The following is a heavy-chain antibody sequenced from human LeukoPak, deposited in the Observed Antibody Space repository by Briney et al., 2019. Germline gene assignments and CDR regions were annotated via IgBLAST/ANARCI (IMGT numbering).Heavy chain of an antibody. CDR1: GFTFSSYA. J-gene: IGHJ4*02. V-gene: IGHV3-30*04. Sequence: GGSLRLSCAASGFTFSSYAMHWVRQAPGKGLEWVAVISYDGSNKYYADSVKGRFTISRDNSKNTLYLQMNSLRAEDTAVYYCASDRASSLDCWGQGTLVTVSS. D-gene: IGHD2-2*01. CDR2: ISYDGSNK. CDR3: ASDRASSLDC.